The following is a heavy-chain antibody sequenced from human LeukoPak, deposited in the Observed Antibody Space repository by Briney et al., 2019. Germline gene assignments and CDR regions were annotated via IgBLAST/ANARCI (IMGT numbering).Heavy chain of an antibody. CDR2: ISSSSSYI. J-gene: IGHJ4*02. CDR1: GLTFSSYS. D-gene: IGHD3-22*01. V-gene: IGHV3-21*01. CDR3: ARGYYDSSGLGGY. Sequence: PGGSLRLSCAASGLTFSSYSMNWVRQAPGKGLEWVSSISSSSSYIYYADSVKGRFTIPRDNAKNSLYLQMNSLRAEDTAVYYCARGYYDSSGLGGYWGQGTLVTVSS.